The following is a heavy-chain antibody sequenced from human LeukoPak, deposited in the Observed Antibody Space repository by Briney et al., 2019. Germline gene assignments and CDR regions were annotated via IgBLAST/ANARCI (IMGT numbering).Heavy chain of an antibody. Sequence: PGRSLRLSCAASGFTFSSYSMNWVRQAPGKGLEWVSSISSSSSYIYYADSVKGRFTISRDNAKNSLYLQMNSLRAEDTAVYYCARGPYDSSGYEYWGQGTLVTVSS. CDR1: GFTFSSYS. V-gene: IGHV3-21*01. CDR2: ISSSSSYI. CDR3: ARGPYDSSGYEY. J-gene: IGHJ4*02. D-gene: IGHD3-22*01.